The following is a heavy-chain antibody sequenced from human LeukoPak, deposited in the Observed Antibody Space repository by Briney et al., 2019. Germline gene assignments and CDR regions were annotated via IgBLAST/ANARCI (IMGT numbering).Heavy chain of an antibody. Sequence: SQTLSLTCTVSGGSISSTSYYWSWIRQPAGKGLEWIGHIYTTGSTNYNPSLKSRVTISLDTSKNQFSLKLSSVTAADTAVYYCARGAYFYGSGINWFDPWGQGTLITVSS. CDR1: GGSISSTSYY. D-gene: IGHD3-10*01. V-gene: IGHV4-61*09. CDR3: ARGAYFYGSGINWFDP. CDR2: IYTTGST. J-gene: IGHJ5*02.